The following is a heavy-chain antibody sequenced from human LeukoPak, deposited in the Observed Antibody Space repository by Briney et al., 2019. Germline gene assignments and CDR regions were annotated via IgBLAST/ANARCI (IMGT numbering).Heavy chain of an antibody. CDR2: VYYSGST. CDR1: GGSIRSYY. J-gene: IGHJ4*02. CDR3: ARLPPISRSTSSFDY. V-gene: IGHV4-59*08. Sequence: PSETLSLTCTVSGGSIRSYYWGWIRQPPGKGLEWLAYVYYSGSTNYNPSLKSRVTLSVDTSKNQFSLKLSSVTAADTAVYYCARLPPISRSTSSFDYWGQGTLVTVSS. D-gene: IGHD2/OR15-2a*01.